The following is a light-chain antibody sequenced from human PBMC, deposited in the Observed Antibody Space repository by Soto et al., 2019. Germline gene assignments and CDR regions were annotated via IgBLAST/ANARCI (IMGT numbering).Light chain of an antibody. CDR1: QNINNN. Sequence: EKVMTQSPATLSVSPGEGATLSCRASQNINNNLAWYQQKPGKAPRLLIYGASTRATGIPPRFSGSGSGTEFTLTISSMQSEEFAVYYCQQYHDWPPWTFGQGTKVEVK. CDR2: GAS. J-gene: IGKJ1*01. CDR3: QQYHDWPPWT. V-gene: IGKV3-15*01.